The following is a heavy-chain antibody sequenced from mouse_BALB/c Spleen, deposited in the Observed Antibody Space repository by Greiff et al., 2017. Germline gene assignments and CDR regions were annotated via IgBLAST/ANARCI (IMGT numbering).Heavy chain of an antibody. CDR3: ARYGNYADYFDY. V-gene: IGHV1-87*01. D-gene: IGHD2-1*01. CDR1: GYTFTSYW. CDR2: IYPGDGDT. Sequence: VQLQQSGAELARPGASVKLSCKASGYTFTSYWMQWVKQRPGQGLEWIGAIYPGDGDTRYTQKFKGKATLTADKSSSTAYMQLSSLASEDSAVYYCARYGNYADYFDYGGQGTTRTVSS. J-gene: IGHJ2*01.